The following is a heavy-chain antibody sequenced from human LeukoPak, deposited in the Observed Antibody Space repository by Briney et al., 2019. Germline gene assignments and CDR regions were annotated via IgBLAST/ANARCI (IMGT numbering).Heavy chain of an antibody. CDR3: ARAHLFGDYDY. CDR1: GYTFTSYG. CDR2: ISGYDGNT. J-gene: IGHJ4*02. Sequence: GASVKVSCKASGYTFTSYGITGVRQAPGQGLEWVGWISGYDGNTNYAQNLQGRVTMTTDTSTDTAYMELRSLRSDDTGVYYCARAHLFGDYDYWGQGTLVTVSS. V-gene: IGHV1-18*01. D-gene: IGHD4-17*01.